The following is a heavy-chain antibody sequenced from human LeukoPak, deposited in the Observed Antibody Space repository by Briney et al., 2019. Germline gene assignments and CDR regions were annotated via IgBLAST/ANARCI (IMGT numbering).Heavy chain of an antibody. V-gene: IGHV3-7*03. J-gene: IGHJ4*02. CDR1: GYRFSPYW. CDR2: ISDGGRAT. CDR3: AQQLGYCSGGTCYSTY. D-gene: IGHD2-15*01. Sequence: GGSLRLSCAASGYRFSPYWMSWVRQTPGKGLEWVASISDGGRATYYGDSVRGRFTISRDDARNSLFLQMNGLRADDTAVYYCAQQLGYCSGGTCYSTYWGQGTLVTVSS.